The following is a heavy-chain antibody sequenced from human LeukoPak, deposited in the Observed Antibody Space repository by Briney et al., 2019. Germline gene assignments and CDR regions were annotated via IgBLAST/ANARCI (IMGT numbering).Heavy chain of an antibody. D-gene: IGHD4-23*01. J-gene: IGHJ4*02. Sequence: PLETLSLTCTVSGGSISSYYWSWIRQPPGKGLEWIGYIYYSGSTNYNPSLKSRVTISVDTSKNQFSLKLSSVTAADTAVYYCXRDTNEGNDYWGQGTLVTVSS. CDR2: IYYSGST. CDR3: XRDTNEGNDY. CDR1: GGSISSYY. V-gene: IGHV4-59*01.